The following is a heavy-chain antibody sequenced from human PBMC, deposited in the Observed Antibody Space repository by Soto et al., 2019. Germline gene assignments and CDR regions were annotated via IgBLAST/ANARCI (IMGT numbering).Heavy chain of an antibody. D-gene: IGHD6-19*01. J-gene: IGHJ4*02. CDR2: ISWNSGSI. CDR1: GFTFDDYA. Sequence: EVQLVESGGGLVQPGRSLRLSCAASGFTFDDYAMHWVRQAPGKGLEWVSGISWNSGSIGYADSVKGRFTISRDNAKNSLYLQMNSLRAEDTALYYCAKVGYSSGWRTYYFDYWGQGTLVTVSS. CDR3: AKVGYSSGWRTYYFDY. V-gene: IGHV3-9*01.